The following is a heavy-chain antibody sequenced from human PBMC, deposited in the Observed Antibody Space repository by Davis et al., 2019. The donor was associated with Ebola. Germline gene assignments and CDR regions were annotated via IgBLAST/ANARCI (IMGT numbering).Heavy chain of an antibody. J-gene: IGHJ6*02. Sequence: MPSETLSPTCGVFGGSFSNYYWSWIRQPPGKGLEWIGEINHTGSTNYNPSLKGRVTISVDTSKNQFSLNLNSVTAADTALYYCARQARFCSNPDCSNYHFCALDAWGQGATVTVSS. CDR3: ARQARFCSNPDCSNYHFCALDA. CDR2: INHTGST. D-gene: IGHD2-2*01. CDR1: GGSFSNYY. V-gene: IGHV4-34*01.